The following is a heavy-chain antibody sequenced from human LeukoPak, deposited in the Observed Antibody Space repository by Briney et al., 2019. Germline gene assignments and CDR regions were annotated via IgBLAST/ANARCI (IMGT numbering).Heavy chain of an antibody. Sequence: PGGSLRLSCAASGFTFSSYSMNWVRQAPGKGLEWVSSISSSSSYIYYADSVKGRFTISRDNAKNSLYLQMNSLRAEDTAVYYCARETAAAGAFDIWGQGTMVTVSS. CDR2: ISSSSSYI. CDR3: ARETAAAGAFDI. D-gene: IGHD6-25*01. V-gene: IGHV3-21*01. J-gene: IGHJ3*02. CDR1: GFTFSSYS.